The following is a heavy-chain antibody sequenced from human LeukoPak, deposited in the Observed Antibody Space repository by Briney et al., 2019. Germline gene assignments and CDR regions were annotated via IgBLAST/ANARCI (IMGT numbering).Heavy chain of an antibody. CDR3: ARVGSSGYLDY. J-gene: IGHJ4*02. Sequence: SATLSLTCTVSGGSISSYYWSWIRQPPGKGLEWIGYIYYSGSTNYNPSLKSRVTISVDTSKNQFSLKLSSVTAADTAVYYCARVGSSGYLDYWGQGTLVTVSS. CDR2: IYYSGST. D-gene: IGHD7-27*01. V-gene: IGHV4-59*01. CDR1: GGSISSYY.